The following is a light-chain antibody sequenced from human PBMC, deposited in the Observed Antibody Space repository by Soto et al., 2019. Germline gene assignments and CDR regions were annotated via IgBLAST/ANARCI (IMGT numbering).Light chain of an antibody. CDR3: SSYTSSRIDYV. J-gene: IGLJ1*01. CDR1: SSDVGGYNY. Sequence: QSVLTQPASVSGSPGQSITISCTGTSSDVGGYNYVSWYQQHPGTAPKLMIYEVSNRPSGVSNRFSGSKSGNTASLTISGLQAEDEADYYCSSYTSSRIDYVFGAGTKVTVL. CDR2: EVS. V-gene: IGLV2-14*01.